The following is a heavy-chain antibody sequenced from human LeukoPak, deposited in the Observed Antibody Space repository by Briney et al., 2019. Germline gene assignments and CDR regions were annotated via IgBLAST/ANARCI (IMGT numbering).Heavy chain of an antibody. D-gene: IGHD3-10*02. J-gene: IGHJ4*02. CDR3: ARDLCWGCFDD. CDR1: GFTFSTYG. V-gene: IGHV3-23*01. Sequence: PGGSLRLSRAASGFTFSTYGMTWVRQAPGKGLEWVSAITSSGGSTYYGDSVKGRFTISRDNSRNTLYLQMNSLRVDDTAVYYCARDLCWGCFDDWGQGNLVTVSS. CDR2: ITSSGGST.